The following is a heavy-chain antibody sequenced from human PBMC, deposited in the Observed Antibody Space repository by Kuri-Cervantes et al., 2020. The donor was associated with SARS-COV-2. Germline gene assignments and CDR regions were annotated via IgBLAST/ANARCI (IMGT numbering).Heavy chain of an antibody. CDR1: GGTFSSYA. CDR3: ENRGQRTDYYCYYMDV. V-gene: IGHV1-69*05. CDR2: IIPIFGTA. Sequence: SVKVSCKASGGTFSSYAISWVRQAPGQGLEWMGGIIPIFGTANYAQKFQGRVTITTDESTSTAYMELGSLGSEDTAVYYCENRGQRTDYYCYYMDVWGKGTTVTVSS. D-gene: IGHD6-25*01. J-gene: IGHJ6*03.